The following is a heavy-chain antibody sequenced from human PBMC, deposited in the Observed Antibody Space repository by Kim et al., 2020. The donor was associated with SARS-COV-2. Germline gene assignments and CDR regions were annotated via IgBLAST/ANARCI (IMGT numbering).Heavy chain of an antibody. J-gene: IGHJ6*01. CDR1: GFTFSSYG. V-gene: IGHV3-30*18. Sequence: GGSLRLSCAASGFTFSSYGMHWVRQAPGKGLEWVAVISYDGSNKYYADSVKGRFTISRDNSKNTLYLQMNSLRAEDTAVYYCAKDNILWYSCGWNYYYY. D-gene: IGHD6-19*01. CDR2: ISYDGSNK. CDR3: AKDNILWYSCGWNYYYY.